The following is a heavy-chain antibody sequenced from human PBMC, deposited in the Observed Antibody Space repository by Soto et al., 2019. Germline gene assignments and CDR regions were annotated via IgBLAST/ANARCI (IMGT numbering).Heavy chain of an antibody. J-gene: IGHJ4*02. CDR2: IYYTGST. V-gene: IGHV4-59*01. CDR1: GSSISPYY. CDR3: VRVGGYYGDYPNFDY. D-gene: IGHD4-17*01. Sequence: SETLSLTCSVSGSSISPYYWSWLRQPPGKGLEWIGNIYYTGSTKYNPSPKSRVTMSVATSKSQVSLRLTSVTAADTAVYYCVRVGGYYGDYPNFDYWGQGTLVTVSS.